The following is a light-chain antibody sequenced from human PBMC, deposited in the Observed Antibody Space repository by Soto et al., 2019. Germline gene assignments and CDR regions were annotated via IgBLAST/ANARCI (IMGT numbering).Light chain of an antibody. CDR1: QSVSNSP. J-gene: IGKJ5*01. CDR2: AAS. CDR3: QQYSSSPIT. Sequence: EIVLTQSPGTLSFSPGERATLSYRASQSVSNSPLVWYQHKPGQAPRLLIYAASSRATGSPDRFSGGGSGTDFSLTISRLDPEDFAVYYCQQYSSSPITFGQGTRLEIK. V-gene: IGKV3-20*01.